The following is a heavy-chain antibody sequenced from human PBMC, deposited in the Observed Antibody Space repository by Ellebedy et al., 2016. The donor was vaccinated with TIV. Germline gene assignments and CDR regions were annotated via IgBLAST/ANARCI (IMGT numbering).Heavy chain of an antibody. CDR3: ARHGADPEFDF. V-gene: IGHV5-10-1*01. D-gene: IGHD4/OR15-4a*01. Sequence: GESLKISXKASGYNFIYYWITWVRQMPGKGLERMGRIDPSDSSMKYSPSFQGHATISVDKSISTAYLQWSSLKASDTAMYYCARHGADPEFDFWGQGTLVTVSS. J-gene: IGHJ4*02. CDR2: IDPSDSSM. CDR1: GYNFIYYW.